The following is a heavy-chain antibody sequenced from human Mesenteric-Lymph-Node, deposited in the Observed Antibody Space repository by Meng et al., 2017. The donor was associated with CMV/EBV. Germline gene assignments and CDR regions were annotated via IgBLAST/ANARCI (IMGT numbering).Heavy chain of an antibody. CDR3: VRGLNVHGSGNYNY. CDR2: IAYSGST. V-gene: IGHV4-39*07. CDR1: GDSISRSAYY. D-gene: IGHD3-10*01. J-gene: IGHJ4*02. Sequence: SETLSLTCSVSGDSISRSAYYWGWIRQPPGKGLEWIGSIAYSGSTYYKPSLKSRSTISLDTSKNQFSLKLNSVTAADTAVYYCVRGLNVHGSGNYNYWGQGTLVTVSS.